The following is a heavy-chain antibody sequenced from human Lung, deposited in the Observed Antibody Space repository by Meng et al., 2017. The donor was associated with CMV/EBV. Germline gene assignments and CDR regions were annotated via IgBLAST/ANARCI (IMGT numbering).Heavy chain of an antibody. Sequence: SXTLSLTCAVYSGSLTDYFWSWIRQSPEKGLEWIGDISHSGRTNYNPSLKSRVTISVDTSSNQFFLKVTSVTAADTAVYYCARGRTDFDSWGQGTLVT. CDR3: ARGRTDFDS. CDR1: SGSLTDYF. D-gene: IGHD1-1*01. J-gene: IGHJ4*02. CDR2: ISHSGRT. V-gene: IGHV4-34*01.